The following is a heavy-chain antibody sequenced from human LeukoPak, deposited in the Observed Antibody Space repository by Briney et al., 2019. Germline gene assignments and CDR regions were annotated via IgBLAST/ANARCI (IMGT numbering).Heavy chain of an antibody. CDR3: ARGNSYMDV. Sequence: GGPLRLSCAASGFTFSGYTMNWVRQAPGKGLEWVSYISSSSSTIYYADSVKGRFTISRDNAKNSLYLQMNSLRAEDTAVYSCARGNSYMDVWGKGTTVTVSS. CDR1: GFTFSGYT. V-gene: IGHV3-48*01. CDR2: ISSSSSTI. J-gene: IGHJ6*03.